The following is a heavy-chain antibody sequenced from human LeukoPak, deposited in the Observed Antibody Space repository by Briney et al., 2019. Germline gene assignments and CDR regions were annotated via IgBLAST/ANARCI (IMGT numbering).Heavy chain of an antibody. CDR1: GYSFISYW. CDR2: IYPGDSDT. D-gene: IGHD3-9*01. V-gene: IGHV5-51*01. CDR3: ARSEQVHYDILTGYYLY. Sequence: GESLKISCKGSGYSFISYWIGWVRQMPGKGLEWMGIIYPGDSDTRYSPSFQGQVTISADKSISTAYLQWSSLKASDTAMYYCARSEQVHYDILTGYYLYWGQGTLVTVSS. J-gene: IGHJ4*02.